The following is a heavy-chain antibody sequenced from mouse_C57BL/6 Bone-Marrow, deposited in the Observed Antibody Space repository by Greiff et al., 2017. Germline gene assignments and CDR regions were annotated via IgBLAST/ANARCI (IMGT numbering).Heavy chain of an antibody. J-gene: IGHJ3*01. CDR1: GFTFTDYY. Sequence: EVQLVESGGGLVQPGGSLSLSCAASGFTFTDYYMSWVRQPPGKALEWLGFIRNKANGYTTEYSASVKGRFTISRDNSQSILYLQMNALRAEDSATYYCASWDPFAYWGQGALVTVSA. CDR3: ASWDPFAY. V-gene: IGHV7-3*01. CDR2: IRNKANGYTT. D-gene: IGHD4-1*01.